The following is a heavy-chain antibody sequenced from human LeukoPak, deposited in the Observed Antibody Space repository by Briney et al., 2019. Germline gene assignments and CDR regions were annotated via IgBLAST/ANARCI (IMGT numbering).Heavy chain of an antibody. V-gene: IGHV3-11*01. CDR2: ISSSGSTI. CDR3: ARDYCGGDCPYGMDV. J-gene: IGHJ6*02. CDR1: GFTFSDYY. Sequence: SGGSLRLSCAASGFTFSDYYMSWIRQAPGKGLEWVSYISSSGSTIYYADSVKGRFTISRDNAKNSLYLQMNSLRAEDTAVYYCARDYCGGDCPYGMDVWGQGTTVTVSS. D-gene: IGHD2-21*02.